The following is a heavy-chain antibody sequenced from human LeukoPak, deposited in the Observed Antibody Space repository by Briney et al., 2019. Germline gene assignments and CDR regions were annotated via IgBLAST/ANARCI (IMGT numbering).Heavy chain of an antibody. J-gene: IGHJ5*02. CDR1: GYSVSSGYY. D-gene: IGHD2-2*01. CDR3: ARSKAHLSTSWYGTWFDP. V-gene: IGHV4-38-2*02. CDR2: MYHSGDT. Sequence: SETLSLTCTVSGYSVSSGYYWGWIRQPPGKGLEWIGSMYHSGDTYYNPSLKSRVTISVYTSKNHLSLKLRSVTAADTAVYYCARSKAHLSTSWYGTWFDPWGQGTLVTVYS.